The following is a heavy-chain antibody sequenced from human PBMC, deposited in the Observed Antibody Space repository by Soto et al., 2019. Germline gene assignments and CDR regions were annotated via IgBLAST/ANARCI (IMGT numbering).Heavy chain of an antibody. CDR3: SRHGKQVYFDY. V-gene: IGHV4-39*01. J-gene: IGHJ4*02. CDR1: GGSISSSSYY. Sequence: PSETLSLTCTVSGGSISSSSYYWGWIRQPPGKGLEWIGSIYYSGSTYYNPSLKSRVTISVDTSKNQFSLKLSSVTAADTAVYYCSRHGKQVYFDYWGQGTLVTVSS. CDR2: IYYSGST.